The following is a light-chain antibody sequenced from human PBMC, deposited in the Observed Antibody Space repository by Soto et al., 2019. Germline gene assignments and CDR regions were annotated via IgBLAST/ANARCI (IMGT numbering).Light chain of an antibody. CDR2: GAS. CDR1: QSVTNNY. CDR3: QQYSSSPLT. V-gene: IGKV3-20*01. Sequence: IVLTHSPGTLSLSPGERATLSCRASQSVTNNYLAWYQHKPGQAPRLVIYGASSRATGIPDRFSASGSGTDFTLTISRLEPEDFAVYYCQQYSSSPLTFGQGTKVDIK. J-gene: IGKJ1*01.